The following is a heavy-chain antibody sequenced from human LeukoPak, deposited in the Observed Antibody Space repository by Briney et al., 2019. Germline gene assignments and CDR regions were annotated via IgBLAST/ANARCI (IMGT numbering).Heavy chain of an antibody. CDR1: GYTFTSYG. Sequence: GASVKVSFKCSGYTFTSYGISWVRQAPGQGLEWMGWISAYSGNTNYAQKLQGRVTITTDTSTSTAYMELRSLRSDDTAVYFCAREVRGDFDYWGQGTLVTVSS. D-gene: IGHD3-10*01. CDR3: AREVRGDFDY. CDR2: ISAYSGNT. J-gene: IGHJ4*02. V-gene: IGHV1-18*01.